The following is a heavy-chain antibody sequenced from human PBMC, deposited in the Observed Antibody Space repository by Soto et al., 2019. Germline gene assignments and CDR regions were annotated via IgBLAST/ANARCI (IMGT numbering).Heavy chain of an antibody. CDR1: GGTFSSYA. J-gene: IGHJ6*02. V-gene: IGHV1-69*12. D-gene: IGHD3-22*01. CDR3: AVTMTNYYYYGMDV. Sequence: QVQLVQSGAEVKKPGSSVKVSCKASGGTFSSYAISWVRQAPGQGLEWMGGIIPIFGTADYAQKFQGRVTITAGEATSTAYMELSSLRSEDTAVYYCAVTMTNYYYYGMDVWGQGTTVTVSS. CDR2: IIPIFGTA.